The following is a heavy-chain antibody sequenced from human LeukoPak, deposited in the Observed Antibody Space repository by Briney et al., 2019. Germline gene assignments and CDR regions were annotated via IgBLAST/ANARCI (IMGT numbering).Heavy chain of an antibody. CDR3: ARDYEGPNSSGWYYFDY. D-gene: IGHD6-19*01. J-gene: IGHJ4*02. CDR1: GFTVSSNY. V-gene: IGHV3-66*01. Sequence: GGSLRLSCAASGFTVSSNYMSWVRQAPGKGLEWVSVIYSGGSTYYADSVKGRFTISRDNSKNTLYLQMNSLRAEDTAVYYCARDYEGPNSSGWYYFDYWGQGTLVTVSS. CDR2: IYSGGST.